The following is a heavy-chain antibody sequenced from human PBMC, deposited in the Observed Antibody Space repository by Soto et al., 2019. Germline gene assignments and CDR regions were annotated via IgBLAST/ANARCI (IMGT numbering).Heavy chain of an antibody. CDR2: IYHSGST. CDR1: GGSISSGYS. J-gene: IGHJ5*02. Sequence: SETLSLTCAVSGGSISSGYSWTWIRQPPGKGLEWIGYIYHSGSTYYNPSLKSRVTISVDRSKNQFSLKLNSVTAADTAVYYCARVPGPWGQGTLVTVSS. CDR3: ARVPGP. V-gene: IGHV4-30-2*01.